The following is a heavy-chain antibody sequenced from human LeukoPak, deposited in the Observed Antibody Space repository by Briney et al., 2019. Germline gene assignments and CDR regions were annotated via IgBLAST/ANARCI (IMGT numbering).Heavy chain of an antibody. Sequence: GGSLRLSCAASGFTFSSYGMHWVRQAPGKGLEWVAVIPYDGSNKYCADSVKGRFTISRDNSKNTLYLQMNSLRSEDTAVYYCARGGNEVVADAEYFQHWGQGTLVTVSS. J-gene: IGHJ1*01. CDR3: ARGGNEVVADAEYFQH. CDR1: GFTFSSYG. V-gene: IGHV3-30*03. CDR2: IPYDGSNK. D-gene: IGHD3-22*01.